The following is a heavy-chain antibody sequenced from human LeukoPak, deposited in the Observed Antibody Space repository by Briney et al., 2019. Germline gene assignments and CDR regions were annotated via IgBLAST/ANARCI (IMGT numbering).Heavy chain of an antibody. D-gene: IGHD2-2*03. J-gene: IGHJ6*02. CDR3: SRYFFGYLCRTSCPKNYYGMDV. CDR2: IYYSGST. CDR1: GGSISSYY. V-gene: IGHV4-59*08. Sequence: KPSETLSLTCTVSGGSISSYYWSWIRQPPGKGLEWIGYIYYSGSTNYNPSLKSRVTISVDTSKNQFSLKLSSVTAADTAVYYWSRYFFGYLCRTSCPKNYYGMDVWGQGTTVTVSS.